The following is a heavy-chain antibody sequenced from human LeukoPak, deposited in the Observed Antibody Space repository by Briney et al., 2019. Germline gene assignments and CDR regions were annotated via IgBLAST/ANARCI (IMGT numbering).Heavy chain of an antibody. Sequence: GASVKVSCKASGYTFTVYIMHWVRQAPGQGLEWMGWINPNSGGTNYAQKFQGRVTMTRDTSISTAYMELSRLGSEESAVYYCARVDYSSGSADYWGQGTLVTVSS. CDR2: INPNSGGT. D-gene: IGHD6-19*01. V-gene: IGHV1-2*02. CDR3: ARVDYSSGSADY. J-gene: IGHJ4*02. CDR1: GYTFTVYI.